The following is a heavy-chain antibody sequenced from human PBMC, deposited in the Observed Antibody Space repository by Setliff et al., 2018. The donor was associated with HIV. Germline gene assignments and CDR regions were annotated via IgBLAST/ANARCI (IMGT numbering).Heavy chain of an antibody. D-gene: IGHD3-3*01. J-gene: IGHJ4*02. CDR3: ARPSFGIGGGANFDS. V-gene: IGHV4-39*07. CDR1: GGSISTSNYY. CDR2: VDYTGST. Sequence: LSLTCTVSGGSISTSNYYWGWVRQPPGKGLEWVGNVDYTGSTYYNPSLKSRVTISVDTSENQFSLRLNSVTAADTAVYYCARPSFGIGGGANFDSWGRGTLVTVSS.